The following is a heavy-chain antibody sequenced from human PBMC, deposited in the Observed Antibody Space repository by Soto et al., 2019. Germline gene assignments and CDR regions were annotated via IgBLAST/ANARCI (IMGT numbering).Heavy chain of an antibody. V-gene: IGHV4-34*01. CDR1: GGSFSGYF. Sequence: SAALSLTCAVSGGSFSGYFWNWIRDPAGKGLEWVGDIAHSGYTNSNPSLQSRVTMSLVTSKNPISLRLTYVTAGDMAGYNCARVRDWFDAWGQGTRVTVSS. J-gene: IGHJ5*02. CDR2: IAHSGYT. CDR3: ARVRDWFDA. D-gene: IGHD3-3*01.